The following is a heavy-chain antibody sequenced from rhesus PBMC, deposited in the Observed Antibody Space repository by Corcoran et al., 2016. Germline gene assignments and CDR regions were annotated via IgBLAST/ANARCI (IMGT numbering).Heavy chain of an antibody. Sequence: QVQLQESGPGLVKPSETLSLTCAVSGGSISSGYYYWSWIRQPPGKGLEWIVYISYSGSTSYNPSLKSRVSISRDTSKNQFSLKLSSVTAADTAVYYCAREGVRGHFDYWGQGVLVTVSS. CDR2: ISYSGST. V-gene: IGHV4-122*02. CDR1: GGSISSGYYY. J-gene: IGHJ4*01. D-gene: IGHD1-44*02. CDR3: AREGVRGHFDY.